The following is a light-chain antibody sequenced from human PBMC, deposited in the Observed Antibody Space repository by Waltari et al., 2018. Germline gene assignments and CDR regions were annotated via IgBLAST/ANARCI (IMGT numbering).Light chain of an antibody. J-gene: IGKJ4*01. CDR3: QQYDELSVT. Sequence: EVVLTQSPATLSLSPGERATPPCRASPSVPNRNLAWYQQKPGQAPRLLIYASSTRATGIPDRFSGSGSGTDFTLTISRLEPEDFAVYYCQQYDELSVTFGGGTKVDIK. CDR2: ASS. V-gene: IGKV3-20*01. CDR1: PSVPNRN.